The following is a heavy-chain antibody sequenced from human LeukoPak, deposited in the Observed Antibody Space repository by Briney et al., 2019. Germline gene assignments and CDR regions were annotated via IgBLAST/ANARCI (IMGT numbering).Heavy chain of an antibody. V-gene: IGHV3-23*01. CDR2: ISGSGGST. CDR3: AKEGRLSHSSSWYGC. D-gene: IGHD6-13*01. CDR1: GFTFSSYA. Sequence: PGGSLRLSCAASGFTFSSYAMSWVRQDPGKGLEWVSAISGSGGSTYYADSVKGRFTISRDNSKNTLYLQMNSLRAEDTAVYYCAKEGRLSHSSSWYGCWGQGTLFTVSS. J-gene: IGHJ5*01.